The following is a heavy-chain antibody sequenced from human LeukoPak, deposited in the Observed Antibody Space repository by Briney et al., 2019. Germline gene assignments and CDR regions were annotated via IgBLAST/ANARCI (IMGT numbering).Heavy chain of an antibody. D-gene: IGHD5-24*01. CDR1: GFTVSRNY. Sequence: GGSLRLSSAASGFTVSRNYMSWVRQAPGKGLEWVSVIYIDGNTYYADSVRGRFTISRDNSKNTVYLQMNSLRAEDTAVYYCVRGDGYNFSDSWGQGTLVTVSS. V-gene: IGHV3-66*01. J-gene: IGHJ4*02. CDR3: VRGDGYNFSDS. CDR2: IYIDGNT.